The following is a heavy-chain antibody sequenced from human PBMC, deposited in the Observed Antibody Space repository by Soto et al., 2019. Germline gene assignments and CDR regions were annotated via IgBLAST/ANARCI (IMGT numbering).Heavy chain of an antibody. CDR2: ISYEGSNT. V-gene: IGHV3-30-3*01. Sequence: GGSLRLSCVASGFTFDTYGIHWVRQAPGKGLQWVALISYEGSNTYYADSVRGRFTISRDNSKNTLYLQMNTLRPEDTGLYYCXRVTPGNNLYYFSGLDFWGQGTSVTVSS. D-gene: IGHD1-1*01. CDR3: XRVTPGNNLYYFSGLDF. J-gene: IGHJ6*02. CDR1: GFTFDTYG.